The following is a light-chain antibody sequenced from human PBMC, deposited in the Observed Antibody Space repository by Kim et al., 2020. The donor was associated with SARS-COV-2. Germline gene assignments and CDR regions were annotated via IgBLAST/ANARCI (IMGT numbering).Light chain of an antibody. CDR2: WAS. Sequence: ATINCKSSQSVLYSAKNKNYLSWYQQKPGQPPKLLIYWASTRESGVPDRFSGSGSGTDFTLTISSLQAEDVAVYYCQQYYSVPFSFGPGTKVDIK. V-gene: IGKV4-1*01. CDR3: QQYYSVPFS. CDR1: QSVLYSAKNKNY. J-gene: IGKJ3*01.